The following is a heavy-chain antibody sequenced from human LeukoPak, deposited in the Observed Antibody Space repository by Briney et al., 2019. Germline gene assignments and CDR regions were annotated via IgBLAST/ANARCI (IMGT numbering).Heavy chain of an antibody. CDR3: AKGADYDFWSGFDY. Sequence: GASLRLSCAASGFTFSSYAMSWVRQAPGKGLEWVSAISGSGGSTYYADSVKGRFTISGDNSKNTLYLQMNSLRAEDTAVYYCAKGADYDFWSGFDYWGQGTLVTVSS. D-gene: IGHD3-3*01. J-gene: IGHJ4*02. CDR2: ISGSGGST. CDR1: GFTFSSYA. V-gene: IGHV3-23*01.